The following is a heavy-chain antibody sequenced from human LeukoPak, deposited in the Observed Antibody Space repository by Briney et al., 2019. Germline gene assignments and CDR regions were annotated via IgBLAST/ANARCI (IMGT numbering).Heavy chain of an antibody. Sequence: SETLSLTCTVSGGSISPKYWSWLRQSPGKGLEWIAYIHYSGTTNYNPSLKSRVTISVDTSKNQFSLKVTSVTAVDTAIYYCARHEDGGTYPLDSWGQGVLVTVSS. CDR1: GGSISPKY. J-gene: IGHJ4*02. CDR3: ARHEDGGTYPLDS. CDR2: IHYSGTT. D-gene: IGHD3-16*01. V-gene: IGHV4-59*08.